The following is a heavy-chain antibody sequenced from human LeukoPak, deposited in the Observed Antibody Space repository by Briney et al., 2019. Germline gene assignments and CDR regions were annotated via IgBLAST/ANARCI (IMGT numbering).Heavy chain of an antibody. J-gene: IGHJ4*02. CDR3: AKGYYDFWSGYLWYFDY. CDR2: ISGSGGST. V-gene: IGHV3-23*01. D-gene: IGHD3-3*01. Sequence: PGGSLRLSCAASGFTFSSYAMSWVRQAPGKGLEWVSAISGSGGSTNYADSVKGRFTISRDNSKNTLYLQMNSLRAEDTAVYYCAKGYYDFWSGYLWYFDYWGQGTLVTVSS. CDR1: GFTFSSYA.